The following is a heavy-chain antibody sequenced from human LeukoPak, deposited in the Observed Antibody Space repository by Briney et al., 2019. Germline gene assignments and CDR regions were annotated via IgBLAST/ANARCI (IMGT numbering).Heavy chain of an antibody. CDR2: INPNSGGT. D-gene: IGHD4-17*01. Sequence: ASVTVSCKASGCTFTGYYMHWVRQAPGQGLEWMGWINPNSGGTNYAQKFQGRVTMTRDTSISTAYMELSRLRSDDTAVYYCARVHDYGDYLVLCYWGQGTLVTVSS. CDR3: ARVHDYGDYLVLCY. V-gene: IGHV1-2*02. J-gene: IGHJ4*02. CDR1: GCTFTGYY.